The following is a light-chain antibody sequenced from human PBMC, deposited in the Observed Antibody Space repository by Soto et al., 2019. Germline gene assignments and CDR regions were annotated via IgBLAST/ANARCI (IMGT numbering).Light chain of an antibody. CDR1: QSISSY. V-gene: IGKV1-39*01. Sequence: DIQMTQSPSSMSASVGDRVTITCRASQSISSYLNWYQQKPGKAPKLLIYAASSLQSGVPSRFSGSGSGTDFTLTISSLKTEDFATYYCQQSYSTTRTFGQGTRLEIK. J-gene: IGKJ5*01. CDR3: QQSYSTTRT. CDR2: AAS.